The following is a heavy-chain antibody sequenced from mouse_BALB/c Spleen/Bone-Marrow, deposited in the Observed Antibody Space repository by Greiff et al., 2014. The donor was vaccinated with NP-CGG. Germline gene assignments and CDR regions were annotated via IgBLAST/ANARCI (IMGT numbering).Heavy chain of an antibody. CDR3: ARFAGTPYTMDY. CDR2: IRYSGTT. Sequence: EVQLQESGPDLVKPSQSLSLTCTVTGYSITSYYSWHWIRQFPGNKLEWMGYIRYSGTTVYNPSLKSRISITRDTSNNQFFLQLNSVTTEDTATYYCARFAGTPYTMDYWGQGTSVAVSS. D-gene: IGHD4-1*01. V-gene: IGHV3-1*02. J-gene: IGHJ4*01. CDR1: GYSITSYYS.